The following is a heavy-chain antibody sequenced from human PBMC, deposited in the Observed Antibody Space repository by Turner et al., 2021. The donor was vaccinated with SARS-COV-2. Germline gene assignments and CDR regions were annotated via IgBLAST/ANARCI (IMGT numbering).Heavy chain of an antibody. Sequence: EVQLLESGGGLVPPGGSLRLSCAASGFTFSNSAMSWVRQAPGKGLEWVSTISGSGDATYVKGRFTISRDNSKNTLYLQMNSLRAEDTAVYYCAKDGHSPRKYYFDYWGQGTLVTVSS. V-gene: IGHV3-23*01. CDR3: AKDGHSPRKYYFDY. CDR2: ISGSGDAT. CDR1: GFTFSNSA. J-gene: IGHJ4*02. D-gene: IGHD1-26*01.